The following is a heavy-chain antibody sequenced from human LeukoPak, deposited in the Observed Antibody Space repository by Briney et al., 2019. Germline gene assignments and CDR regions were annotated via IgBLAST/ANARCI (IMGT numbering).Heavy chain of an antibody. CDR1: GGTFSSYA. CDR2: IIPILGIA. D-gene: IGHD4-17*01. Sequence: SVKLSCKASGGTFSSYAISWVRQAPGQGLEWMGRIIPILGIANYAQKFQGRVTITADKSTSTAYMELNSLRSEDTAVYYCAKDPGHRLTLHDYGGVYWGQGTLVTVSS. J-gene: IGHJ4*02. CDR3: AKDPGHRLTLHDYGGVY. V-gene: IGHV1-69*04.